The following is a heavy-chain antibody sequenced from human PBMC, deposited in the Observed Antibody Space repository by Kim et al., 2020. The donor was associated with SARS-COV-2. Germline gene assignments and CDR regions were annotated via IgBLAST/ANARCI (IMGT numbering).Heavy chain of an antibody. V-gene: IGHV4-39*01. CDR3: ARGPAVPVEFDY. J-gene: IGHJ4*02. D-gene: IGHD2-2*01. Sequence: SETLSLTCTVSGGSISSSSYYWGWIRQPPGKGLEWIGSIYYSGSTYYNPSLKSRVTISVDTSKNQFSLKLSSVTAADTAVYYCARGPAVPVEFDYWGQGTLDTVSS. CDR2: IYYSGST. CDR1: GGSISSSSYY.